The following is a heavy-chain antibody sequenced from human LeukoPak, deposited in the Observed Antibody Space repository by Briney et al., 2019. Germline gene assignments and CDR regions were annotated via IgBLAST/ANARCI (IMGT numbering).Heavy chain of an antibody. V-gene: IGHV3-23*01. Sequence: GGSLRLSCAASGFTFGKYGMSWVRQAPGKGLEWVTAIGNSGEKIYYADSVKGRFTISRDNSKITLYLQMNSLRAEDTAVYYCAKSGRGDYDNYYFYMDVWGKGTTVTVSS. CDR1: GFTFGKYG. J-gene: IGHJ6*03. CDR3: AKSGRGDYDNYYFYMDV. CDR2: IGNSGEKI. D-gene: IGHD4-17*01.